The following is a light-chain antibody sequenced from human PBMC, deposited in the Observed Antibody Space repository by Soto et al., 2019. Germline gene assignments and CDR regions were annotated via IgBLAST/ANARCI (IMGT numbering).Light chain of an antibody. V-gene: IGKV1-39*01. Sequence: DIQMTQSPSSLSASVGDSVTITCRASQRISSYLNWFQQRPGKAPKLLIYAASSLQSGVPSRFGGSRFGTVFTFTFSSLQPEDFATYYCQQSYSTPYTFGQGTQVDIK. J-gene: IGKJ2*01. CDR2: AAS. CDR3: QQSYSTPYT. CDR1: QRISSY.